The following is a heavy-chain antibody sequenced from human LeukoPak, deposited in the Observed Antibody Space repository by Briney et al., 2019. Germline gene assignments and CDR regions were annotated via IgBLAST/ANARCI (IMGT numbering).Heavy chain of an antibody. J-gene: IGHJ4*02. CDR3: ARVAAADYFDY. CDR2: INPNSGGT. V-gene: IGHV1-2*02. CDR1: GYTFTGYY. D-gene: IGHD6-13*01. Sequence: GASVKVSCKAAGYTFTGYYMHWVRQAPGQGLEWMGWINPNSGGTNYAQKLQGRVTMTTDTSTSTAYMELRSLRSDDTAVYYCARVAAADYFDYWGQGTLVTVSS.